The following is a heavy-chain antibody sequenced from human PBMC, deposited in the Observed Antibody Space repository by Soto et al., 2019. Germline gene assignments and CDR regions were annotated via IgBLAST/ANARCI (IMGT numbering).Heavy chain of an antibody. J-gene: IGHJ5*02. V-gene: IGHV4-4*07. CDR3: ARSHLITIFGVVTNNWFDP. D-gene: IGHD3-3*01. CDR2: IYTSGST. Sequence: SETLSLTCTVSGGSISSYYWSWIRRPAGKGLEWIGRIYTSGSTNYNPSLKSRVTMSVDTSKNQFSLKLSSVTAADTAVYYCARSHLITIFGVVTNNWFDPWGQGTLVTVS. CDR1: GGSISSYY.